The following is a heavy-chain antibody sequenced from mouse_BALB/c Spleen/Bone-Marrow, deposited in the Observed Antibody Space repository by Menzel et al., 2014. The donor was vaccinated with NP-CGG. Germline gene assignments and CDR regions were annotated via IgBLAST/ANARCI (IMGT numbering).Heavy chain of an antibody. CDR3: TREGTFLAH. D-gene: IGHD3-3*01. Sequence: GAELVKPGASVKLSCKSSGYTFTSYYMYWVKQRPGQGLEWIGGINPSNGGTNFNEKFKSKATLTVDKSSSTAYMQLSSLTSEDSAVYYCTREGTFLAHWGQGTLVTVSA. V-gene: IGHV1S81*02. CDR2: INPSNGGT. J-gene: IGHJ3*01. CDR1: GYTFTSYY.